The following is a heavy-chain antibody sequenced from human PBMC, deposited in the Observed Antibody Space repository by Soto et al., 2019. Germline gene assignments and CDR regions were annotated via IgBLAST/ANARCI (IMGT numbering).Heavy chain of an antibody. J-gene: IGHJ6*02. CDR2: IKSKTDGGTT. V-gene: IGHV3-15*07. CDR3: TSTPPVFVGPANRLIFRMDF. D-gene: IGHD3-3*01. CDR1: GFTFSNAW. Sequence: GGSLRLSCAASGFTFSNAWMNWVRQAPGKGLEWVGRIKSKTDGGTTDYAAPVKGRFTISRDDSKNTLYLQMNSLKTEDTAVYYCTSTPPVFVGPANRLIFRMDFWGQGTTVTVSS.